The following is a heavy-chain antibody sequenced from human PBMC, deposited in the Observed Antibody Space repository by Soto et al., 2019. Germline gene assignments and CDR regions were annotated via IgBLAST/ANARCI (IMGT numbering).Heavy chain of an antibody. Sequence: QVQLQESGPGLVKPSQTLSLTCTVSGGSISRGGYYWSWIRQHPGKGLEWIGYIYYSGGNYYNPSLKSRVTISVDTSETQFSLRLSSVTAADTAVYYCARKDSGYADYMEVWGNGTTVTGSS. V-gene: IGHV4-31*03. J-gene: IGHJ6*03. CDR3: ARKDSGYADYMEV. D-gene: IGHD5-12*01. CDR2: IYYSGGN. CDR1: GGSISRGGYY.